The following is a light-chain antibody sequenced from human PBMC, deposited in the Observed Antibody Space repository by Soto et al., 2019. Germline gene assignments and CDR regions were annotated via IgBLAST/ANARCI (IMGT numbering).Light chain of an antibody. J-gene: IGKJ1*01. CDR3: QQYGSSGT. CDR1: QSLSSNF. Sequence: EIVLTQSPATLSLSPGERATLSCRASQSLSSNFLAWYQQKPGQPPRLLIYDSSTRATGFPDRFSGSGSGTDFTLTISRLEPEDLAVYYCQQYGSSGTFGQGTKVDIK. V-gene: IGKV3-20*01. CDR2: DSS.